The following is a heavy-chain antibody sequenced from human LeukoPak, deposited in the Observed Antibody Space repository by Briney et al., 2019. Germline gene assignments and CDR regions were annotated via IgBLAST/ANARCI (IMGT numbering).Heavy chain of an antibody. J-gene: IGHJ4*02. V-gene: IGHV4-39*07. Sequence: GSLRLSCAASGFTFSIYAMTWVRQAPGKGLEWIGSIYYSGSTYYNPSLKSRVTISVDTSKNQFSLKLSSVTAADTAVYYCARGPGYDILTGYPTGYFDYWGQGTLVTVSS. D-gene: IGHD3-9*01. CDR3: ARGPGYDILTGYPTGYFDY. CDR2: IYYSGST. CDR1: GFTFSIYA.